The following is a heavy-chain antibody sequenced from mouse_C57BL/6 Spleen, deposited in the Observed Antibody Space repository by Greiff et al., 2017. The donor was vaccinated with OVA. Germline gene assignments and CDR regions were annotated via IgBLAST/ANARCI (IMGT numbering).Heavy chain of an antibody. D-gene: IGHD1-1*01. CDR2: INPSNGGT. Sequence: QVQLQQSGTELVKPGASVKLSCKASGYTFTSYWMHWVKQRPGQGLEWIGNINPSNGGTNYNEKFKSKATLTVDKSSSTAYMQLSSLTSEDSAVYYCATDGSSYVYFDYWGQGTTLTVSS. CDR1: GYTFTSYW. J-gene: IGHJ2*01. CDR3: ATDGSSYVYFDY. V-gene: IGHV1-53*01.